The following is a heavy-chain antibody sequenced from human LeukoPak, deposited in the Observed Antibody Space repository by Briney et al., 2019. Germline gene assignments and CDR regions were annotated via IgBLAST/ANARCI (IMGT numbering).Heavy chain of an antibody. CDR1: GGTFSSYA. CDR3: ARDASTCPKYSSCCSFSGNWFDP. J-gene: IGHJ5*02. V-gene: IGHV1-69*04. CDR2: IIPILGIA. D-gene: IGHD6-13*01. Sequence: ASVKVSCKASGGTFSSYAISWVRQAPGQGFEWMGRIIPILGIANYAQKFQGRVTITADKSTSTAYMELSSLRSEDTAVYYCARDASTCPKYSSCCSFSGNWFDPWGQGTLVIVSS.